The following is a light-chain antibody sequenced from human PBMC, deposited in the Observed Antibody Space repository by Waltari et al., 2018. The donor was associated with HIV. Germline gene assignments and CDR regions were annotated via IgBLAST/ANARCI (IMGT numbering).Light chain of an antibody. CDR3: SSYADSSGTYPDV. V-gene: IGLV2-8*01. J-gene: IGLJ1*01. CDR2: EVS. Sequence: QSALTQPPSASGSPGQSVTISCTGTSSDVGGYNYVSWYQQHPGKAPKLMIYEVSKRPSGVPERFSGSKSGNTASLTVSGLQAEDEADYYCSSYADSSGTYPDVFGTGTKVTVL. CDR1: SSDVGGYNY.